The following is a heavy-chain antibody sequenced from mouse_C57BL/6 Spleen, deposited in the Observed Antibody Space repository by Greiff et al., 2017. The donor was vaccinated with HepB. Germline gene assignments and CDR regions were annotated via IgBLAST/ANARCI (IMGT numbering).Heavy chain of an antibody. D-gene: IGHD1-1*01. Sequence: EVKVVESGEGLVKPGGSLKLSCAASGFTFSSYAMSWVRQTPEKRLEWVAYISSGGDYIYYADTVKGRFTISRDNARNTLYLQMSSLKSEDTAMYYCTRGYYYGSSGAWFAYWGQGTLVTVSA. V-gene: IGHV5-9-1*02. CDR2: ISSGGDYI. CDR3: TRGYYYGSSGAWFAY. J-gene: IGHJ3*01. CDR1: GFTFSSYA.